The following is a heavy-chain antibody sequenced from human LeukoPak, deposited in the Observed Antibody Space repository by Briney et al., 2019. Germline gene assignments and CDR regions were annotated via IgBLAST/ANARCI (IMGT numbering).Heavy chain of an antibody. CDR1: GFTSSSYS. V-gene: IGHV3-48*01. J-gene: IGHJ3*02. CDR3: VRDNRYAFDI. CDR2: ITNTI. Sequence: TGGSLRLSCAASGFTSSSYSMNWVRQAPGKGLEWIAYITNTIHYADSVKGRFTISRDNARNSLYLQMNSLRAGDTAVYYCVRDNRYAFDIWGQGTMVTVSS.